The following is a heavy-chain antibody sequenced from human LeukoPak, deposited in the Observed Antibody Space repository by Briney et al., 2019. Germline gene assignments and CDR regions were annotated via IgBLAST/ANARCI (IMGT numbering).Heavy chain of an antibody. V-gene: IGHV3-7*01. J-gene: IGHJ4*02. CDR1: GFTFSSYW. D-gene: IGHD3-3*01. Sequence: GGSLRLSCAASGFTFSSYWMSWVRQAPGKGLEWVANIKQDGSEKYYVDSVKGRFTISRDNAKNSLYLQMNSLRAEDTAEYCCARDTIRFWYCSDYWGQGTLVTVSS. CDR2: IKQDGSEK. CDR3: ARDTIRFWYCSDY.